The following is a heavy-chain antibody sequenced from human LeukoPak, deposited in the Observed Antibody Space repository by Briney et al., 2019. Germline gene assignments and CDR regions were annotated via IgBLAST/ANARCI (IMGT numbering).Heavy chain of an antibody. CDR1: GFTIGSYW. CDR2: IRQDGSEK. Sequence: PGGSLRFSCAGSGFTIGSYWMSWVRQAPGKGLEWVANIRQDGSEKYYVDSVKGRLTISRDNAKNSLYLQMNSLRAEDTGIYYCARAGYYGDDAFDLWGQGTMVTVSS. V-gene: IGHV3-7*01. J-gene: IGHJ3*01. CDR3: ARAGYYGDDAFDL. D-gene: IGHD2/OR15-2a*01.